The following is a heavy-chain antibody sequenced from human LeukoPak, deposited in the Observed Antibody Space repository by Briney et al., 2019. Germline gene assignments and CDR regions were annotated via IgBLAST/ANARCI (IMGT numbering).Heavy chain of an antibody. J-gene: IGHJ4*02. CDR3: AKDSSGYYFGY. Sequence: ASVKVSCKASGYTFTSYGISWVRQAPGQGLEWMGWISAYNGNTNYAQKLQGRVTITADKSTSTAYMELSSLRSEDTAVYYCAKDSSGYYFGYWGQGTLATVSS. V-gene: IGHV1-18*01. CDR2: ISAYNGNT. CDR1: GYTFTSYG. D-gene: IGHD3-22*01.